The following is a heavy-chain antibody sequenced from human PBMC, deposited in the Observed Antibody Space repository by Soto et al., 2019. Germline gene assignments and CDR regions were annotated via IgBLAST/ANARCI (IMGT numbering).Heavy chain of an antibody. CDR2: IYDAEIT. CDR1: GGSTRSTDKY. V-gene: IGHV4-39*01. CDR3: AGRAPTLQYDCF. Sequence: SETLSLTCTVSGGSTRSTDKYWAWFLQPPGKGLEWIVSIYDAEITHYNPCLESRVTISADTSKNQFSLKLSYVTAADTAVYYCAGRAPTLQYDCFWGQGVLVTVPQ. J-gene: IGHJ4*02. D-gene: IGHD1-1*01.